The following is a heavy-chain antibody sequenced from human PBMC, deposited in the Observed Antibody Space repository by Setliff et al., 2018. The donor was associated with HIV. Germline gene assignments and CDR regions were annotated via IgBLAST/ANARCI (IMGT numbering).Heavy chain of an antibody. V-gene: IGHV3-11*03. CDR1: EFSFSDYY. CDR2: ISGSTTYI. CDR3: ARGRDKDSPWAFDV. Sequence: GESLKISCAASEFSFSDYYMNWIRQAPGKGPEWISYISGSTTYINYADSVKGRSTISRDNAKNSLFLQMTSLRAEDTAVYYCARGRDKDSPWAFDVWGQGTVVTVSS. D-gene: IGHD2-21*01. J-gene: IGHJ3*01.